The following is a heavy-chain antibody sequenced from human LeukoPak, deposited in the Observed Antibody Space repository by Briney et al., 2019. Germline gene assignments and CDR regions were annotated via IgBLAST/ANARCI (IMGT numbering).Heavy chain of an antibody. J-gene: IGHJ4*02. D-gene: IGHD6-13*01. CDR3: ARVTGYMTEDYFDY. Sequence: SETLSLTCAVAGGSISSYYWSWIRQPPGKGLEWIGYIYYSGSTNYNPSLKSRVTISVDTSKNQFSLRLSSVTAADTAVYYCARVTGYMTEDYFDYWGQGTLITVSS. CDR1: GGSISSYY. CDR2: IYYSGST. V-gene: IGHV4-59*01.